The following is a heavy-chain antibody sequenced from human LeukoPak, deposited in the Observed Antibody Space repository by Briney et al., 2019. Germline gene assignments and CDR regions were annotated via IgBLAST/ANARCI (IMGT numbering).Heavy chain of an antibody. CDR2: ISSSSSYT. CDR1: GFTFSDYY. D-gene: IGHD5-18*01. V-gene: IGHV3-11*06. J-gene: IGHJ4*02. Sequence: GGSLRLSCAASGFTFSDYYMSWLRQAPGKGLEWVSYISSSSSYTNYADSVKGRFTISRDNAKNSLYLQMNSLRAEDTAVYYCARVGWVNVDTAMMFDYWGQGTLVTVSS. CDR3: ARVGWVNVDTAMMFDY.